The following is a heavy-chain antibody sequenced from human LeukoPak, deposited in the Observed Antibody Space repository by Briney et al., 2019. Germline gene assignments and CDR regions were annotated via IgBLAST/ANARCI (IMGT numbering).Heavy chain of an antibody. J-gene: IGHJ4*02. CDR1: GFTFSSYG. V-gene: IGHV3-30*18. CDR3: AKDPRSSGWYWSFDY. D-gene: IGHD6-19*01. CDR2: ISYDGSNK. Sequence: GGSLRLSCAASGFTFSSYGMHWVRQAPGKGLEWVAVISYDGSNKYYADSVKSRFTISRDNSKNTLYLQMNSLRAEDTAVYYCAKDPRSSGWYWSFDYWGQGTLVTVSS.